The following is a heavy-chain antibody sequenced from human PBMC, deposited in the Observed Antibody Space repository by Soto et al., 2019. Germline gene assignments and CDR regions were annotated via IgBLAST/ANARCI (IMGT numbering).Heavy chain of an antibody. V-gene: IGHV4-31*03. J-gene: IGHJ4*02. CDR2: IDNSGST. Sequence: QVQLDESGPGLVQPSQTLSLSCTVSGASVSTGVYYWTWIRQHPGKGLEWIGYIDNSGSTDYNPSLTRRVDISVDTSKNQFSLNLQSVTAADTAFYYCAGAVSDFDVRRYRTSYFDQWGQGILVTVSS. D-gene: IGHD3-10*02. CDR1: GASVSTGVYY. CDR3: AGAVSDFDVRRYRTSYFDQ.